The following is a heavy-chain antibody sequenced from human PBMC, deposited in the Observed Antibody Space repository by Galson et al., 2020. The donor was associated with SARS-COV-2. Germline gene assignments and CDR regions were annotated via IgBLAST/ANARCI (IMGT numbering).Heavy chain of an antibody. CDR1: GGSMNSGSYY. Sequence: SETLSLTCTVSGGSMNSGSYYWNWIRQLAGKGLEWIGHVFITGTTNYNPSLKSRATISLDTSKNQFSLKLTSVTAADTAVYYCRQFALGAVPIDYWGQGTLVTVSS. CDR2: VFITGTT. J-gene: IGHJ4*02. D-gene: IGHD6-19*01. V-gene: IGHV4-61*09. CDR3: RQFALGAVPIDY.